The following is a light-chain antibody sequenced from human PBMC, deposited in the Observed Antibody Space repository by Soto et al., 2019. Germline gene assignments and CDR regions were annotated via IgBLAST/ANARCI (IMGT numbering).Light chain of an antibody. J-gene: IGKJ4*01. CDR1: QSVGNNY. V-gene: IGKV3-20*01. CDR2: GAS. Sequence: EIVLTQSPATLSLSPGERATLSCRASQSVGNNYLAWYQQKPGQPPRVLFFGASTRATGIPDRFSGSGSGTDFSLTITRLEPEDFAVYYCQQYGSSPLTFGGGSKVEIK. CDR3: QQYGSSPLT.